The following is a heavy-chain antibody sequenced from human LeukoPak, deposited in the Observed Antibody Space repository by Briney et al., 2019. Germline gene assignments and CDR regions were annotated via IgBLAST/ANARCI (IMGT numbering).Heavy chain of an antibody. CDR2: IYPGDSDT. CDR1: GYSFTHYW. V-gene: IGHV5-51*01. Sequence: GESLKISCKGSGYSFTHYWIVWVRQMPGKGLEWMGIIYPGDSDTRYSPSFQGQVTISADKSISTAYLQWSGLKASDTAMYYSASAYSSSWYGGGAFDIWGQGTMVTVSS. D-gene: IGHD6-13*01. CDR3: ASAYSSSWYGGGAFDI. J-gene: IGHJ3*02.